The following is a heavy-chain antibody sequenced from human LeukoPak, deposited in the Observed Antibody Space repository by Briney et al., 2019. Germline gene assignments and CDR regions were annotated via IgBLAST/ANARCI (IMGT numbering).Heavy chain of an antibody. D-gene: IGHD3-16*01. CDR3: ARAGGIDY. J-gene: IGHJ4*02. Sequence: GGSLRLSCAASRFTFSSYSMNWVRQAPGKGLEWVSYISSSSSTIYYADSVKGRFTISRDNAKNSLYLQMNSLRAEDTAVYYCARAGGIDYWGQGTLVTVSS. CDR1: RFTFSSYS. V-gene: IGHV3-48*01. CDR2: ISSSSSTI.